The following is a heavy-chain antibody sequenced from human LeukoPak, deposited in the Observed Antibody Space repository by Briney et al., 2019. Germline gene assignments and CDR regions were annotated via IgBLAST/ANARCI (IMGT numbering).Heavy chain of an antibody. D-gene: IGHD3-22*01. CDR2: IYYSGST. CDR1: GGSISSSGYY. Sequence: SETLFLTCTVSGGSISSSGYYWGWIRQPPGKGLEWIGTIYYSGSTYYTPSLQSRVTISVDTSKNQFSLKLSSVTAADTAVYYCARVGNHYESSGYPYYFDYWGQGTLVTVSS. V-gene: IGHV4-39*07. J-gene: IGHJ4*02. CDR3: ARVGNHYESSGYPYYFDY.